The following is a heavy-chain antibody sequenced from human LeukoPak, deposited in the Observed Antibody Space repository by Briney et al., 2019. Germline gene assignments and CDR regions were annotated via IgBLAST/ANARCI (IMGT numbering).Heavy chain of an antibody. CDR3: AKDGYDSSGHDIAFDY. CDR2: LSSSGSNT. Sequence: AGGSLRLSCVASGFTFSSYAMSWVRQAPGKGLEWVSALSSSGSNTHYADSVKGRFTISRDNSKNTLYLQMNSLRAEDTAVYYCAKDGYDSSGHDIAFDYWGQGTLVTVSS. V-gene: IGHV3-23*01. J-gene: IGHJ4*02. CDR1: GFTFSSYA. D-gene: IGHD3-22*01.